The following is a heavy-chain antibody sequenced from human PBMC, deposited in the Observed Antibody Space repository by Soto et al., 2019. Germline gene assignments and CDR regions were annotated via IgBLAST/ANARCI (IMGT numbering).Heavy chain of an antibody. CDR1: GGSFGSSA. CDR3: ARLRRDWGDAFDL. J-gene: IGHJ3*01. CDR2: IIPVFDKV. D-gene: IGHD3-16*01. V-gene: IGHV1-69*01. Sequence: QVQLVQSGADVKKPGSSVKVSCKTSGGSFGSSAISWVRQAPAQGLEGMGEIIPVFDKVNNAQNFQGRLTITSDELTGTVFMELSSLRSEDTAVYFCARLRRDWGDAFDLWGLGTFVTVSS.